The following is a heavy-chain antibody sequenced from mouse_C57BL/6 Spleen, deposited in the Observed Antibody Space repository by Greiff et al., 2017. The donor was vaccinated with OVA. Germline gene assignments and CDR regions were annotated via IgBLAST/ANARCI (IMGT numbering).Heavy chain of an antibody. J-gene: IGHJ4*01. V-gene: IGHV1-7*01. CDR1: GYTFTSYW. D-gene: IGHD2-4*01. CDR2: INPSSGYT. Sequence: QVQLQQSGAELAKPGASVKLSCKASGYTFTSYWMHWVKQRPGQGLEWIGYINPSSGYTKYNQKFKDKATLTADKSSSTAYMQLSSLTYEDSAVYYCARRRYDDYDVNYAMDYWGQGTSVTVSS. CDR3: ARRRYDDYDVNYAMDY.